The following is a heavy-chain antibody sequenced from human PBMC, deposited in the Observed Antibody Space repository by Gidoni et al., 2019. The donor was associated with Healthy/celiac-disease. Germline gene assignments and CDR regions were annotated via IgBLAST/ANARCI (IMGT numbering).Heavy chain of an antibody. CDR2: ISSSSSYI. CDR3: ARDLSTVVPQYYMDV. V-gene: IGHV3-21*01. CDR1: VFPFSIYS. J-gene: IGHJ6*03. Sequence: EVQLVDSGGGLVKPGWSLRLSCAASVFPFSIYSMNWVRQAPGKGLEWVSSISSSSSYIYYADSVKGRFTISRDNAKNSLYLQMNSLRAEDTAVYYCARDLSTVVPQYYMDVWGKGTTVTVSS. D-gene: IGHD4-17*01.